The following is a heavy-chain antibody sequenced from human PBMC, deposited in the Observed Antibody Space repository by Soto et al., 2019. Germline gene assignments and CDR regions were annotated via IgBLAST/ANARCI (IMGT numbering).Heavy chain of an antibody. J-gene: IGHJ6*02. D-gene: IGHD1-26*01. CDR3: ATIVGATGRRYYYYYGMDV. V-gene: IGHV5-10-1*01. CDR2: IDPSDSYT. Sequence: GESLKISCKGSGYSFTSYWISWVRQMPGKGLEWMGRIDPSDSYTNYSPSFQGHVTISADKSISTAYLQWSSLKASDTAMYYCATIVGATGRRYYYYYGMDVWGQGTTVTVSS. CDR1: GYSFTSYW.